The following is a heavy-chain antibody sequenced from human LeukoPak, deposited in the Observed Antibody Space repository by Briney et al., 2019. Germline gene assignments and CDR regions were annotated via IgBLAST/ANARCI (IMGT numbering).Heavy chain of an antibody. J-gene: IGHJ6*03. CDR1: GGSFSGYY. Sequence: SETLSLTCAVYGGSFSGYYWSWLRQPPGKGLGWIGEINHSGSTNYNPSLKSRVTISVDTSKNQFSLKLSSVTAADTAVYYCARVERGYSYGHYYYYYYMDVWGKGTTVTVSS. D-gene: IGHD5-18*01. CDR3: ARVERGYSYGHYYYYYYMDV. CDR2: INHSGST. V-gene: IGHV4-34*01.